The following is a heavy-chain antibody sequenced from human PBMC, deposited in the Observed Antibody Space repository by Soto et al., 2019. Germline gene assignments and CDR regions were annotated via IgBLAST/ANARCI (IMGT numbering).Heavy chain of an antibody. V-gene: IGHV4-61*01. CDR2: IHYFGST. Sequence: QVQLQESGPGLVKPSETLSLTCTVSGGSLNSSSYYWSWIRQPPGKGLEWIGYIHYFGSTNYNPSLESRVVISVDSSENQFSLKVPSVTAADTAKYFCARGGSYVGFDSWGQGARVTVSS. CDR3: ARGGSYVGFDS. CDR1: GGSLNSSSYY. J-gene: IGHJ4*02. D-gene: IGHD1-26*01.